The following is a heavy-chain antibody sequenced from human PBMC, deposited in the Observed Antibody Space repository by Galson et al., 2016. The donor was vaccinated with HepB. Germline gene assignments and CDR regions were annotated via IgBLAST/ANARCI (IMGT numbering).Heavy chain of an antibody. CDR1: GYSFSTYW. CDR3: ARLTRAHEVAEHRHHGMDV. CDR2: IYPGDSDT. Sequence: QSGAEVKKPGESLKISCKGSGYSFSTYWIGWVRQMPGKGLEWMAMIYPGDSDTRYSPSLQGQVTISVDKSISTAYLHWSSLKASDTATSYCARLTRAHEVAEHRHHGMDVWGQGTTVIVSS. V-gene: IGHV5-51*01. J-gene: IGHJ6*02. D-gene: IGHD6-19*01.